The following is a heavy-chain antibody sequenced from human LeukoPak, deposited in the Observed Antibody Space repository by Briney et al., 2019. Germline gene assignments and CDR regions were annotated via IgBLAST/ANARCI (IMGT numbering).Heavy chain of an antibody. CDR2: IWYDGNNK. CDR3: ARDPLYGSGSHYSGKSLDV. Sequence: GGSLRLSCTASGFTFSSYGMHWVRQAPGKGLEWVALIWYDGNNKYYADSVKGRFTISRDSSKNTLYLQMNSLTAEDTAVYYCARDPLYGSGSHYSGKSLDVWGKGTAVTVSS. V-gene: IGHV3-33*01. D-gene: IGHD3-10*01. J-gene: IGHJ6*04. CDR1: GFTFSSYG.